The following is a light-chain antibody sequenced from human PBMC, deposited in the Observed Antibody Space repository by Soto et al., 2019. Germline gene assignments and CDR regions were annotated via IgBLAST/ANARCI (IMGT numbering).Light chain of an antibody. CDR3: CSYAGTYTYV. V-gene: IGLV2-11*01. Sequence: QSVLTQPRSVSGSPGQSVAISCTGTSSDIGGYNYVSWFQQHPGKAPKLMIYDVSKLPSGVPDRFSGSKSGNTASLTISGLRAEDEADYYCCSYAGTYTYVFGTGTKLTVL. J-gene: IGLJ1*01. CDR2: DVS. CDR1: SSDIGGYNY.